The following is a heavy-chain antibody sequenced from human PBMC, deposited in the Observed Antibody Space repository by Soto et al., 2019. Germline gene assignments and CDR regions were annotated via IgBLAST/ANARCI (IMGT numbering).Heavy chain of an antibody. D-gene: IGHD3-10*01. Sequence: GGSLRLSCAASGLTFSDYYMSWIRQAPGKGLEWVSYISSSGSTIYYADSVKGRFTISRDNAKNSLYLQMNSLRAEDTAVYYCARDPLYGSGSVWFDPWGQGTLVTVSS. CDR1: GLTFSDYY. V-gene: IGHV3-11*01. CDR2: ISSSGSTI. CDR3: ARDPLYGSGSVWFDP. J-gene: IGHJ5*02.